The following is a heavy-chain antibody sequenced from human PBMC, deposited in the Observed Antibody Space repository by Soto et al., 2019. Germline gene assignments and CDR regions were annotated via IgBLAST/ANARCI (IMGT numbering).Heavy chain of an antibody. CDR3: TYSSSWYFDY. CDR2: ISSSGSTI. V-gene: IGHV3-48*03. D-gene: IGHD6-13*01. J-gene: IGHJ4*02. Sequence: LRLSCAASGFTFSSYEMNWVRQAPGKGLEWVSYISSSGSTIYYADSVKGRFTISRDNAKNSLYLQMNSLRAEDTAVYYCTYSSSWYFDYWGQGTLVTVSS. CDR1: GFTFSSYE.